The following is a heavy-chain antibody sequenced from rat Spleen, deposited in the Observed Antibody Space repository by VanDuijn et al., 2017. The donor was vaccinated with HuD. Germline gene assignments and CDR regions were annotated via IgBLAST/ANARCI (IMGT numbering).Heavy chain of an antibody. V-gene: IGHV2-63*01. Sequence: QVQLKESGPGLVQPSQTLSLTCTVSGFSLTSYGVHWVRQPPGKGLEWMGRMNYNGDTSYNSALKSRLSISRDTSKNQVFLKMHSLQTDDTGTYYCTIHPRYWGQGVMVTVSS. CDR3: TIHPRY. J-gene: IGHJ2*01. D-gene: IGHD3-1*01. CDR1: GFSLTSYG. CDR2: MNYNGDT.